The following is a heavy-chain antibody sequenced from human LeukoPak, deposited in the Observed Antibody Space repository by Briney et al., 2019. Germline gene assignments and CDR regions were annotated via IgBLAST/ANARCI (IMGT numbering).Heavy chain of an antibody. J-gene: IGHJ5*02. D-gene: IGHD3-22*01. V-gene: IGHV4-61*02. Sequence: PSQTLSLTCTVSGGSISSGSYYWSWIRQPAGKGLEWIGRIYTSGSTNYNPSLKSRVTISVDTSKNQFSLKLSSVTAADTAVYYCARALYYYDSSGYLTWFDPWGQGTLVTVSS. CDR1: GGSISSGSYY. CDR2: IYTSGST. CDR3: ARALYYYDSSGYLTWFDP.